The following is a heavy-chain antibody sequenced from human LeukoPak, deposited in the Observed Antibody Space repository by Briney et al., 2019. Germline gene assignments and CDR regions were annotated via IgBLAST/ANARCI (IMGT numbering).Heavy chain of an antibody. Sequence: ESGPTLVKPTQTLTLTCTFSGFSLSTSGVGVGWIRQPPGKALEWLALIYWNDDKRYSPSLKSRLTITKDTSKNQVVLTMTNMDPVDTATYSCAHRPDYDFWSGFEYWFDPWGQGTLVTVSS. CDR2: IYWNDDK. CDR3: AHRPDYDFWSGFEYWFDP. D-gene: IGHD3-3*01. V-gene: IGHV2-5*01. J-gene: IGHJ5*02. CDR1: GFSLSTSGVG.